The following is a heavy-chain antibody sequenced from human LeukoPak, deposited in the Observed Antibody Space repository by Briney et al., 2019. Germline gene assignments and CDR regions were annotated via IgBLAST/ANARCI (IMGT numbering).Heavy chain of an antibody. D-gene: IGHD3-3*01. Sequence: PSETLSLTCTVSGGSISSYYWSWIRQPPGKGLEWIGYIYYSGSTNYNPSLKSRVTISVDTSKNQFSLKLSSVTAADTAVYYCARFGGYYDFWSGYSPPYYFDYWGQGTLVTVSS. CDR1: GGSISSYY. J-gene: IGHJ4*02. V-gene: IGHV4-59*01. CDR2: IYYSGST. CDR3: ARFGGYYDFWSGYSPPYYFDY.